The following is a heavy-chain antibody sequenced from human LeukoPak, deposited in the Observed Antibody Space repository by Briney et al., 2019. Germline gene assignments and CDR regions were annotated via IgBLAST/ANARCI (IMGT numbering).Heavy chain of an antibody. CDR1: GGSFSGYY. CDR3: ARAGYYYDSSGYFMGVSYLDY. CDR2: INHSGST. D-gene: IGHD3-22*01. J-gene: IGHJ4*02. Sequence: SETLSLTCAVYGGSFSGYYWSWIRQPPGKGLEWIGEINHSGSTYYNPSLKSRVTISVDTSKNQFSLKLSSVTAADTAVYYCARAGYYYDSSGYFMGVSYLDYWGQGTLVTVSS. V-gene: IGHV4-34*01.